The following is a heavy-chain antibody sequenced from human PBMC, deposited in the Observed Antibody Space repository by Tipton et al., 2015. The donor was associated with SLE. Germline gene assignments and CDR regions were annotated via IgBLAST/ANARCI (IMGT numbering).Heavy chain of an antibody. CDR3: ARHITMIDY. V-gene: IGHV4-39*07. CDR2: IYHSGST. J-gene: IGHJ4*02. Sequence: TLSLTCTVSGGSISSSSYYWGWIRQPPGKGLEWIGSIYHSGSTYYNPSLKSRVTISVDTSKNQFSLKLSSVTAADTAVYYCARHITMIDYWGQGTLVTVSS. CDR1: GGSISSSSYY. D-gene: IGHD3-22*01.